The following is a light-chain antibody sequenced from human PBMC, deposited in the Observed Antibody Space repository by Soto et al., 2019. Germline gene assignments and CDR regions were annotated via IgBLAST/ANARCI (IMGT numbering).Light chain of an antibody. Sequence: QSALAQPASVSGSPGQSITISCTGTNSDVGSYNLVSWYQQHPGKAPKLMIYEGSKRPSGVSNRFSGSKSGNTASLTISGLQAEDEANYYCCSYAGTSIHVLFGGGTKLTVL. CDR3: CSYAGTSIHVL. CDR1: NSDVGSYNL. CDR2: EGS. V-gene: IGLV2-23*01. J-gene: IGLJ2*01.